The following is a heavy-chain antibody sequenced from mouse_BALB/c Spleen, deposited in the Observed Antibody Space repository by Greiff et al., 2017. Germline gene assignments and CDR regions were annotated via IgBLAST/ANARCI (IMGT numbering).Heavy chain of an antibody. J-gene: IGHJ3*01. CDR2: INPSNGGT. V-gene: IGHV1-18*01. D-gene: IGHD1-1*01. Sequence: VQLQQSGPELVKPGASMKISCKASGYSFTGYTMNWVKQSHGKNLEWIGLINPSNGGTSYNQKFKGKATLTVDKSSSTAYMELLSLTSEDSAVYYCARHYYGSSPVPFAYWGQGTLVTVSA. CDR3: ARHYYGSSPVPFAY. CDR1: GYSFTGYT.